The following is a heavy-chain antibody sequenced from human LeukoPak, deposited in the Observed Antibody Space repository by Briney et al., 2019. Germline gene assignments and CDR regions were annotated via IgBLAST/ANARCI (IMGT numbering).Heavy chain of an antibody. J-gene: IGHJ5*02. CDR1: GYTFTGYY. CDR2: INPNSGGT. CDR3: ARDSSSWYRSEQNWFDP. V-gene: IGHV1-2*02. Sequence: ALVKVSCKASGYTFTGYYMHWVRQAPGQGLEWMGWINPNSGGTNYAQKFQGRVTMTRDTSISTAYMELSRLRSDDTAVYYCARDSSSWYRSEQNWFDPWGQGTLVTVSS. D-gene: IGHD6-13*01.